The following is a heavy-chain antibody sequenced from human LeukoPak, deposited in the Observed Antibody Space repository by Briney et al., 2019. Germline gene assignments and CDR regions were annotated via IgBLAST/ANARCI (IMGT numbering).Heavy chain of an antibody. D-gene: IGHD3-3*01. V-gene: IGHV1-46*01. CDR2: INTSGGST. CDR3: ARDGARSDFDY. Sequence: ASVTVSCKASGGTFSSYAINWVRQAPGQGHEWVGGINTSGGSTTYAQKFQGRVTMTRDKSTSTVYMELSSLRSEDTAVYYCARDGARSDFDYWGQGTLVTVSS. J-gene: IGHJ4*02. CDR1: GGTFSSYA.